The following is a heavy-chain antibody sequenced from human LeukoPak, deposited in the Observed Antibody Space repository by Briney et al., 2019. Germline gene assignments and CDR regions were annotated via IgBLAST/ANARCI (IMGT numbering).Heavy chain of an antibody. CDR3: ARGGCESCYNY. CDR2: MNPNSGNT. D-gene: IGHD2-15*01. Sequence: VXVSCKASGYTFTSYDINWVRQATGQXLEWMGWMNPNSGNTGYAQKFQGRVTITRDTSMNTAYMELSSLTSEDTAVYYCARGGCESCYNYWGQGTLVTVSS. V-gene: IGHV1-8*01. J-gene: IGHJ4*02. CDR1: GYTFTSYD.